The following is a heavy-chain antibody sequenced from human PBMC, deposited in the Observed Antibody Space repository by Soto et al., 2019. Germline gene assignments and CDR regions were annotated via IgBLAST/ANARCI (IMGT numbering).Heavy chain of an antibody. CDR3: ARGQRLRGYDSGDYFDY. J-gene: IGHJ4*02. CDR2: INHSGST. D-gene: IGHD5-12*01. CDR1: GGSFSGYY. V-gene: IGHV4-34*01. Sequence: SETLSLTCAVYGGSFSGYYWSWIRQPPGKGLEWIGEINHSGSTNYNPSLKSRVTISVDTSKNQFSLKLSSVTAADTAVYYCARGQRLRGYDSGDYFDYWGQGTLVTVSS.